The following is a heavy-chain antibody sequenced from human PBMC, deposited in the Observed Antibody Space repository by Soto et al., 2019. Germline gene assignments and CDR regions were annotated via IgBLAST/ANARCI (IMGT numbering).Heavy chain of an antibody. CDR3: WEGRGHLYGKDG. Sequence: QVQLVQSGAEVKKPGASVKVSCKASGYTFTSYDINWVRQATGQGLEWMGWMNPNSGNTGYAQKFQGRVTMTRNTSLKQGYKGVSRLEIEDPGGDFRWEGRGHLYGKDGWGQGTTVTVSS. V-gene: IGHV1-8*01. CDR1: GYTFTSYD. D-gene: IGHD1-26*01. J-gene: IGHJ6*02. CDR2: MNPNSGNT.